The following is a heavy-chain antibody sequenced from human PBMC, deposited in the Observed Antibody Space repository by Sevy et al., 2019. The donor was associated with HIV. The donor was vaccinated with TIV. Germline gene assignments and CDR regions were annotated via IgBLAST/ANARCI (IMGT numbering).Heavy chain of an antibody. V-gene: IGHV1-2*02. CDR1: GYTFTGYY. D-gene: IGHD3-3*01. CDR2: TNPNSGGT. Sequence: ASVKVSCKASGYTFTGYYMHWVRQAPGQGLEWMGWTNPNSGGTNYAQKFQGRVTMTRDTSISTAYMELSRLRSDDTAVYYCARDQEAAHTYYDFWSGHNWFDPWGQGTLVTVSS. J-gene: IGHJ5*02. CDR3: ARDQEAAHTYYDFWSGHNWFDP.